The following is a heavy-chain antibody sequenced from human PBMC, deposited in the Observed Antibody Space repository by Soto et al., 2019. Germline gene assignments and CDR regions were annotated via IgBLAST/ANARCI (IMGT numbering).Heavy chain of an antibody. V-gene: IGHV3-74*01. CDR1: GFTFTNYW. Sequence: GGSLRLSCVASGFTFTNYWMHWVRQAPGKGLVWVSYINSDGSNTNYADSVKGRFTISRDNAKNSLYLQMNSLRAEDTAVYYCARDWDSDYWGQGTLVTVSS. D-gene: IGHD1-26*01. CDR2: INSDGSNT. J-gene: IGHJ4*02. CDR3: ARDWDSDY.